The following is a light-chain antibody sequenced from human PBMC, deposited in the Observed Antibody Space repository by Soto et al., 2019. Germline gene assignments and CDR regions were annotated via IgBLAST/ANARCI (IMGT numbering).Light chain of an antibody. CDR2: EVS. V-gene: IGKV2D-29*02. CDR3: MQSTQLPPT. Sequence: DVVMTQTPLSLSVAPGQPASISCKSSQSLLHITGETFLFWYLQKPGQSPQLLIYEVSTRVSGVPDRFSGSGSGTDFTLEISRVETDDVGIYYCMQSTQLPPTFGQRTRLGIE. CDR1: QSLLHITGETF. J-gene: IGKJ5*01.